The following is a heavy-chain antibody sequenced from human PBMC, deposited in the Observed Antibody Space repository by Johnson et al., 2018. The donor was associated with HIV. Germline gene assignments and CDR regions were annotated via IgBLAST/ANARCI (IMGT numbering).Heavy chain of an antibody. Sequence: MQLVESGGGLVQPGGSLRLSCAASGFTFSSYDMHWVHQATGKGLEWVSAIGTAGDTYYPGSVKGRFTISRENAKNSLYLQMNSLRAEDTALYYCARGGLGYQNIHDPFDIWGQGTMVTVSS. CDR2: IGTAGDT. V-gene: IGHV3-13*01. CDR3: ARGGLGYQNIHDPFDI. CDR1: GFTFSSYD. D-gene: IGHD3-16*02. J-gene: IGHJ3*02.